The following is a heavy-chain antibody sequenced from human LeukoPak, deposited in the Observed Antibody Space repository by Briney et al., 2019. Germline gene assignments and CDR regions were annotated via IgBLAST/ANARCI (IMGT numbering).Heavy chain of an antibody. V-gene: IGHV4-38-2*02. Sequence: SETLSLTCTVSGYSISSGYYWGWIRQPPGKGLEWIGNIYHSGSTSYNPSLKSRLTISVDTSTNQFALQLRSVSAADTAIYYCATSEGGGFFDYWGQGTPVTVSS. CDR2: IYHSGST. D-gene: IGHD4-23*01. CDR1: GYSISSGYY. J-gene: IGHJ4*02. CDR3: ATSEGGGFFDY.